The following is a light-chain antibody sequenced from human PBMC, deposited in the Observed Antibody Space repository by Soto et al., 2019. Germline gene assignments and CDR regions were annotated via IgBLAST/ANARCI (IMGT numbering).Light chain of an antibody. CDR1: SSDVGRYNY. CDR3: CSFTGTSTS. CDR2: DVN. V-gene: IGLV2-11*01. Sequence: QSALTQPRSVSGSPGQSVTISCTGTSSDVGRYNYVSWYQQHPGKAPKLMVYDVNKRPSGVPDRFSGSKSGTTASLAISGLQAEDEADYYCCSFTGTSTSFGGGTKVTVL. J-gene: IGLJ2*01.